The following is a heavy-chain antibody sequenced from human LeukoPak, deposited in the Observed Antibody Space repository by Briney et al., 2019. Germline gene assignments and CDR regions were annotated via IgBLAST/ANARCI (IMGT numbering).Heavy chain of an antibody. Sequence: SETLSLTCAVYGGSFSGYYWSWIRQPPGKGLEWIGEINHSGSTNYNPSLKSRVTISVDTSKNQFSLKLSSVTAADTAVYYCARERYYYYYMDVWGKGTTVTVSS. CDR2: INHSGST. CDR1: GGSFSGYY. CDR3: ARERYYYYYMDV. V-gene: IGHV4-34*01. J-gene: IGHJ6*03.